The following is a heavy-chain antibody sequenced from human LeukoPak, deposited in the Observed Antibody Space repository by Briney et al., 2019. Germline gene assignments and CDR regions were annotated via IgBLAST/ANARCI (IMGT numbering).Heavy chain of an antibody. CDR3: ASLRERSYYARGFDY. V-gene: IGHV4-39*01. CDR2: IYYSGRT. D-gene: IGHD1-26*01. CDR1: GGSIISSNYY. J-gene: IGHJ4*02. Sequence: PSETLSLTCTVSGGSIISSNYYSGWIRQPPGKGLEWIGSIYYSGRTYCNPSLKGRITISLDTSKNQLSLKLNSVTAADTAVYYCASLRERSYYARGFDYWGQGTLVTVSS.